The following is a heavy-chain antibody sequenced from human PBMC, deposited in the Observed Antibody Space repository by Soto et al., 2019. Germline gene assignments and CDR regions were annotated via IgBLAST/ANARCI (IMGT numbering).Heavy chain of an antibody. CDR1: GFPFSSYW. J-gene: IGHJ4*02. Sequence: EVQLVESGGDLVQRGGSLRLSCAASGFPFSSYWMHWVRHTPGKGLDWVARISGDGVTTYYADSVTGRFTVSRDNAKNPLALEIRWLRGEDTAVYFLAREYYGLFTGYYTDYWGQGTLVSVSS. CDR2: ISGDGVTT. D-gene: IGHD3-9*01. CDR3: AREYYGLFTGYYTDY. V-gene: IGHV3-74*01.